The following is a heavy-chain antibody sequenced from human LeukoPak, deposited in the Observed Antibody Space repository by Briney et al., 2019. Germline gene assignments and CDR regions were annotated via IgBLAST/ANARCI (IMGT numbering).Heavy chain of an antibody. V-gene: IGHV3-33*01. Sequence: GGSLRLSCAASGFTFSSYGMRWVRQAPGKGLEWVAVIWYDGSNKYYADSVKGRFTISRDNSKNTLYLQMNSLRAEDTAVYYCARPSGGLVVHLDVWGQGTTVTVSS. CDR1: GFTFSSYG. CDR2: IWYDGSNK. CDR3: ARPSGGLVVHLDV. J-gene: IGHJ6*02. D-gene: IGHD2-2*01.